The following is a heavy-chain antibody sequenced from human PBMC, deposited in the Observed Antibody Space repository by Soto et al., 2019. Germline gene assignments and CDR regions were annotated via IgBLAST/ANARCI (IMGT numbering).Heavy chain of an antibody. J-gene: IGHJ4*02. V-gene: IGHV3-23*01. Sequence: EVQLLESGGGLVQPGGSLRLSCAASGFTFSSYAMSWVRQAPGKGLEWVSAISGSGGSTYYADSVKGRFTISRDNSKNTLYLQMNSLRAEDTAVYYCAKELCPATDYYDSSGYYPIDYWGQGTLVTVSS. CDR1: GFTFSSYA. CDR2: ISGSGGST. D-gene: IGHD3-22*01. CDR3: AKELCPATDYYDSSGYYPIDY.